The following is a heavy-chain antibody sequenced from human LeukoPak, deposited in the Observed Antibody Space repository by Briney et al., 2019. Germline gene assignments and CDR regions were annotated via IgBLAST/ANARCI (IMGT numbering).Heavy chain of an antibody. CDR3: ARGLKYDSSGYSAPPFDY. CDR2: ISSSSSYI. J-gene: IGHJ4*02. CDR1: GFTFSSYS. D-gene: IGHD3-22*01. V-gene: IGHV3-21*01. Sequence: GGSLRLSCAASGFTFSSYSMNWVRQAPGKGLEWVSSISSSSSYIYYADSVKGRFTISRDNAKNSLYLQMNSLRAEDTAVYYCARGLKYDSSGYSAPPFDYWGQGTLVTVSS.